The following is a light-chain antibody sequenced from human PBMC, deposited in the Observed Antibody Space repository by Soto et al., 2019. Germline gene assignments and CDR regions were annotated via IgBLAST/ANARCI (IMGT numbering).Light chain of an antibody. CDR3: TSYTRFSTLSV. J-gene: IGLJ1*01. CDR1: SSDVGTYNL. Sequence: QSALAQPASVSGSPEQSITISCTGTSSDVGTYNLVSWYQQHPGKAPKLIIYEVTERPSGVSNRFSGSKSGNTASLTISGLQAEDEADYYCTSYTRFSTLSVSGTGTKLTVL. CDR2: EVT. V-gene: IGLV2-14*02.